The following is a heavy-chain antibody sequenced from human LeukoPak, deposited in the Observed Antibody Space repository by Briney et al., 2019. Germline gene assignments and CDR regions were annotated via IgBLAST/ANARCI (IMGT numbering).Heavy chain of an antibody. CDR3: ARGRLPYGYFDS. Sequence: GASVKVSCKASGYTFTSHDINWVRQAPGQGLEWMGWISAYNGDTKYAEKFQDRLTVTTDASTNTTYMELGSLRSDDTAVFYCARGRLPYGYFDSWGQGTLVTVSS. CDR1: GYTFTSHD. V-gene: IGHV1-18*01. CDR2: ISAYNGDT. J-gene: IGHJ4*01. D-gene: IGHD2-2*03.